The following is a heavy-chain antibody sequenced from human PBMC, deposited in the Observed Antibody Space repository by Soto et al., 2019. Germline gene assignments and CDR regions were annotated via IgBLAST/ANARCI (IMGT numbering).Heavy chain of an antibody. CDR1: GYTFTNYA. D-gene: IGHD2-2*01. CDR2: INTGKGNT. J-gene: IGHJ4*02. CDR3: ARAGDDCSAANCYLIDY. V-gene: IGHV1-3*04. Sequence: ASVKVSCKASGYTFTNYAMHWVRQAPGQRLEWMGWINTGKGNTKYPQKFQGRVTITSDTSASTAYMDLSSLRSEDTAMYYCARAGDDCSAANCYLIDYWGQGTLVTVSS.